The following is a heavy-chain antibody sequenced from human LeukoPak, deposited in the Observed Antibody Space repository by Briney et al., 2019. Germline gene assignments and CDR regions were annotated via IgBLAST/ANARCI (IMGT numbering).Heavy chain of an antibody. CDR1: GFSFSTYW. D-gene: IGHD1-7*01. V-gene: IGHV3-7*01. Sequence: GGSLRLSCVASGFSFSTYWMSWVRQAPGKGLEWVANIKEDGSEKYYVDSVKGRFTISRDNAKNSVYLQMSRLRVEDTAVYYCARMNYVSSGWGAPFDYWGQGTLVTVSS. CDR2: IKEDGSEK. CDR3: ARMNYVSSGWGAPFDY. J-gene: IGHJ4*02.